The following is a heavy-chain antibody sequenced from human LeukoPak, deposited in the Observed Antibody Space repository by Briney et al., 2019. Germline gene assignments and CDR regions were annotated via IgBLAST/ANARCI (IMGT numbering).Heavy chain of an antibody. D-gene: IGHD6-13*01. CDR1: GFTFRNAW. CDR2: IKSKTDGGTT. J-gene: IGHJ4*02. V-gene: IGHV3-15*01. Sequence: GGSLRLSCAASGFTFRNAWMSWGRQAPGKGLEWVGRIKSKTDGGTTDYAAPVKGRFAISRDDSKNTLDLQMNSLKTEDTAVYYCTPDRGYSSSWNDYWGQGTLVTVSS. CDR3: TPDRGYSSSWNDY.